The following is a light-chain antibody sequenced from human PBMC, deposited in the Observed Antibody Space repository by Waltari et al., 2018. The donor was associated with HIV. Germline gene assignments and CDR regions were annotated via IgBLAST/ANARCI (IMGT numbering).Light chain of an antibody. CDR1: EFANQS. Sequence: SSDLTQAPSVSVSPGQTASISCSGHEFANQSVHLYQEKVGQDPVLVISRDTERPLGISERISGSRSGSLATLTITGVLAEDEADYYCQSAAPSGTSVIFGGGTKLTVL. CDR3: QSAAPSGTSVI. CDR2: RDT. J-gene: IGLJ2*01. V-gene: IGLV3-25*03.